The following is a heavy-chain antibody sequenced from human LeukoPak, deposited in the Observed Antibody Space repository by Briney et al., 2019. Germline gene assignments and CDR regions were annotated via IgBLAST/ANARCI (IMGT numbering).Heavy chain of an antibody. V-gene: IGHV3-21*01. J-gene: IGHJ4*02. Sequence: GGSLRLSCAASGFTFGSYSMNWVRQAPGKGPEWVSSISSSSSYIYYADSVKGRFTISRDNAKNSLYLQMNSLRAEDTAVYYCARAKSGYYFDYWGQGTLVTVSS. CDR3: ARAKSGYYFDY. CDR2: ISSSSSYI. D-gene: IGHD3-10*01. CDR1: GFTFGSYS.